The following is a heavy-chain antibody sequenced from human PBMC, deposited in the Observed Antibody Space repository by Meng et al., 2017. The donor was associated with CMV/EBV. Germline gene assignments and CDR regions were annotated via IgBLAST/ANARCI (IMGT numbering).Heavy chain of an antibody. V-gene: IGHV3-30-3*01. Sequence: GGSLRLSCAASGFTFSSYAMHWVRQAPGKGLEWVAVISYDGSNKYYADSVKGRFTISRDNSKSTLYLQMNSLRAEDTAVYYCARELIVVVPAAIWAYYYGMDVWGQGTTVTVSS. CDR3: ARELIVVVPAAIWAYYYGMDV. D-gene: IGHD2-2*01. CDR2: ISYDGSNK. CDR1: GFTFSSYA. J-gene: IGHJ6*02.